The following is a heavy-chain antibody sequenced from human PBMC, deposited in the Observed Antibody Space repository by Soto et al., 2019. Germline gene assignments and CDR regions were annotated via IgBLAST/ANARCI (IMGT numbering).Heavy chain of an antibody. CDR2: IYTGGST. V-gene: IGHV3-66*01. CDR1: GFTVSSNY. J-gene: IGHJ6*02. Sequence: EVQLVESGGGLVQPGGSLRLSCAASGFTVSSNYMTWVRQAPGKGLDWVSVIYTGGSTYYADSVKGRFTISRDNSKNNLYLQLNSLRAEDTAVYYCAKGYGMDVWGQGTTVTVSS. CDR3: AKGYGMDV.